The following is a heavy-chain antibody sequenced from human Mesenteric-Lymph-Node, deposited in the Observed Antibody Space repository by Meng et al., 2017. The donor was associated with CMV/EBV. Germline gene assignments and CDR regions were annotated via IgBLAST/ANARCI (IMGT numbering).Heavy chain of an antibody. D-gene: IGHD1-26*01. V-gene: IGHV3-74*01. Sequence: GESLKISCAASGFTFSSYSMNWVRQAPGKGLEWVSRIKSDGSSTTYADSVKGRFTISRDNAKNTLYLEMNSLRAEDTAVYYCASGLVSGPVGVDSYWGQGTLVTVSS. CDR1: GFTFSSYS. J-gene: IGHJ4*02. CDR2: IKSDGSST. CDR3: ASGLVSGPVGVDSY.